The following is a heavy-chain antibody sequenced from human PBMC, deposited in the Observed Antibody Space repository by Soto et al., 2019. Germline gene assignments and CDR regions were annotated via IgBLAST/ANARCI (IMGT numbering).Heavy chain of an antibody. J-gene: IGHJ5*02. CDR3: ARVSAILYYYGKGTPAENWFDP. CDR1: GFTFSSYW. Sequence: GGSLRLSCAASGFTFSSYWMHWVRQAPGKGLVWVSRINSDGSSTSYADSVKGRFTISRDNAKNTLYLQMNSLRAEDTAVYYCARVSAILYYYGKGTPAENWFDPWGQGTLVTVSS. CDR2: INSDGSST. V-gene: IGHV3-74*01. D-gene: IGHD3-10*01.